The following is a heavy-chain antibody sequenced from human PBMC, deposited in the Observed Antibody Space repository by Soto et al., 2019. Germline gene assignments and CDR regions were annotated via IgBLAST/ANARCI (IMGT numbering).Heavy chain of an antibody. Sequence: QVHLVQPGPEVKKPGASVKVSCKSSGYAFTGYGISWVRQAPEQGFEWMGWISPYNGNTSHAQKFQGRLTMTADTSTSTAYMELRGLTSDDTAVDFCARLYGRYSVGWTIGAFDNWGQGTLVTVSS. CDR2: ISPYNGNT. J-gene: IGHJ4*02. CDR1: GYAFTGYG. CDR3: ARLYGRYSVGWTIGAFDN. D-gene: IGHD5-12*01. V-gene: IGHV1-18*01.